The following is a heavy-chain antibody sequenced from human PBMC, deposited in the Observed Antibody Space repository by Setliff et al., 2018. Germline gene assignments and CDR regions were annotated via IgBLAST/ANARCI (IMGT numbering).Heavy chain of an antibody. CDR1: GGSISTTDYY. V-gene: IGHV4-39*07. J-gene: IGHJ5*02. CDR3: ARVLPGRFDP. CDR2: IYYSGST. Sequence: SETLSLTCTVSGGSISTTDYYWGWIRQPPGKGLEWIGSIYYSGSTYYNPSLKSRVTISVDTSKNQFSLKLSSVTAADTAVYYCARVLPGRFDPWGQGTLVTVSS.